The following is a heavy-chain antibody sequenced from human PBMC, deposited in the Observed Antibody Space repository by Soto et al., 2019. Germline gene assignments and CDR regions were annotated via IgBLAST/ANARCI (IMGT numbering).Heavy chain of an antibody. CDR1: GFTVSSNY. J-gene: IGHJ6*02. Sequence: GGSLRLSCAASGFTVSSNYMSWVRQAPGKGLEWVSVIYSGGSTYYADSVKGRFTISRDNSKNTLYLQMNSLRAEDTAVYYCVRYYDFWGAYGMDVWGQGTTVTVSS. CDR2: IYSGGST. D-gene: IGHD3-3*01. V-gene: IGHV3-66*01. CDR3: VRYYDFWGAYGMDV.